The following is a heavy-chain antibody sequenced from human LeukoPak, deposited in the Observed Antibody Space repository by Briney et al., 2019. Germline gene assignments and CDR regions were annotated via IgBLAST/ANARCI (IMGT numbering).Heavy chain of an antibody. CDR1: GYSISSGYC. Sequence: SETLSLTCAVSGYSISSGYCWGWIRQPPGKGLEWIGSIYHSGSTYYNPSLKSRVTISVDTSKNQFSLKLSSVTAADTAVYYCACQVLRYFDWYDYWGQGTLVTVSS. D-gene: IGHD3-9*01. CDR2: IYHSGST. J-gene: IGHJ4*02. CDR3: ACQVLRYFDWYDY. V-gene: IGHV4-38-2*01.